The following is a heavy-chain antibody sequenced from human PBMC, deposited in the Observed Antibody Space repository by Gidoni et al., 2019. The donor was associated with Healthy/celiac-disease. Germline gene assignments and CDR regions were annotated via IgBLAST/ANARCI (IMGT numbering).Heavy chain of an antibody. V-gene: IGHV3-23*01. J-gene: IGHJ4*02. Sequence: EVQLLESGGGLVQPGGSLRLSCAASGFTFSSYAMRWVRQAPGQGLEWVSAISGSGCSTYYADSVKGRFTISRDNSKNTLYLQMNSLRAEDTAVYYCASSGYYDFWSGYYVDYWGQGTLFTVSS. CDR1: GFTFSSYA. D-gene: IGHD3-3*01. CDR3: ASSGYYDFWSGYYVDY. CDR2: ISGSGCST.